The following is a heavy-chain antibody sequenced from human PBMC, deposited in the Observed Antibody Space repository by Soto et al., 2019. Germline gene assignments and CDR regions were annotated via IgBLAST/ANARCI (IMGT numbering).Heavy chain of an antibody. V-gene: IGHV1-69*01. D-gene: IGHD6-13*01. CDR3: ARETPSAAAAYYYYGLDV. CDR2: IIPVFGTG. CDR1: GGTFSSYF. Sequence: QVQLVQSGAEVKKAGSSVKVSCKVSGGTFSSYFINWVRQAPGQGLEWVGGIIPVFGTGSYAEKFQGRVTITADESTSTAYMKLSRLRSDDTAVYYCARETPSAAAAYYYYGLDVWGQGTTVTVPS. J-gene: IGHJ6*02.